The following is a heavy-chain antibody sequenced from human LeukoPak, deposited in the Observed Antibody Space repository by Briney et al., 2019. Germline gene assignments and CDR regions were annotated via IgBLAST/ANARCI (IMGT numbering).Heavy chain of an antibody. CDR2: ISFDGSNK. CDR1: GFTFSNYG. V-gene: IGHV3-30*18. D-gene: IGHD1-26*01. CDR3: AKSIVGATGDAFDI. J-gene: IGHJ3*02. Sequence: GGSLRLSCAASGFTFSNYGMHWVRQAPGKGPEWVAVISFDGSNKYYADSVKGRFTISRDNSKNTLYLQMNSLRAEDTAVYYCAKSIVGATGDAFDIRGQGTMVTVSS.